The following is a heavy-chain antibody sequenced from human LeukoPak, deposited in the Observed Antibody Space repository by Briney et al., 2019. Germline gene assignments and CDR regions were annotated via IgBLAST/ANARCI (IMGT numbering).Heavy chain of an antibody. CDR2: IYYSGST. CDR3: ARENVYSYGPAEYYYYGMDV. Sequence: SETLCLTCAASGCTISSYYWSWIRQPPGKGLEWIGYIYYSGSTNYNAALKSRVTISVDTSKNQFSLKLSSVTAADTAVYYCARENVYSYGPAEYYYYGMDVWGQGTTATVSS. J-gene: IGHJ6*02. V-gene: IGHV4-59*01. CDR1: GCTISSYY. D-gene: IGHD5-18*01.